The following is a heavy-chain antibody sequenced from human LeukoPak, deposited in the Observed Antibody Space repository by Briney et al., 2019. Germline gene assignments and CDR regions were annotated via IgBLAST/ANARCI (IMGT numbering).Heavy chain of an antibody. CDR2: INHSGST. V-gene: IGHV4-34*01. Sequence: PSETLSLTCAVYGGSFSGYYWSWIRQPPGKGLEWIGEINHSGSTNYNPSLKRRVTKSVDTSKNQFSLKISSVTAADTAVYYCAREGWGSDYWGQGTLVTVSS. CDR3: AREGWGSDY. CDR1: GGSFSGYY. D-gene: IGHD7-27*01. J-gene: IGHJ4*02.